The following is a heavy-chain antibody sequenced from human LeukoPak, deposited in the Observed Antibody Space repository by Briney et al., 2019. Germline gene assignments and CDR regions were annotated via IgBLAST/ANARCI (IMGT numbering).Heavy chain of an antibody. CDR1: GGTFSSYA. CDR3: ARDEVAVAGVLDY. CDR2: IIPIFGTA. D-gene: IGHD6-19*01. V-gene: IGHV1-69*01. Sequence: SVKVSCKASGGTFSSYAISWVRQAPGQGLEWMGGIIPIFGTANYAQKFQGRVTITADESTSTAYMELSSLRSEDTAVYYCARDEVAVAGVLDYWAREPWSPSPQ. J-gene: IGHJ4*02.